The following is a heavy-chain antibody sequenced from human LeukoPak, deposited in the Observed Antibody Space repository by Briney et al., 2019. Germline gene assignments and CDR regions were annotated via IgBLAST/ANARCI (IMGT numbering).Heavy chain of an antibody. CDR2: ISSSGSTI. CDR1: GFTFSSYS. V-gene: IGHV3-48*04. Sequence: GGSLRPSCAASGFTFSSYSMNWVRQAPGKGLGWVSYISSSGSTIYYADSVKGRFTISRDNAKNSLYLQMNSLRAADTAVCYCARAGWVLDYWGQGTLVTVSS. J-gene: IGHJ4*02. D-gene: IGHD2-8*02. CDR3: ARAGWVLDY.